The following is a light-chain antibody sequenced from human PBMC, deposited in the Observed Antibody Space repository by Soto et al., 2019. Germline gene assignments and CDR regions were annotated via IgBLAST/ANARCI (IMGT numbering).Light chain of an antibody. Sequence: EFVFTQSPCTLSLSPGERATLSCRASQTVRNNYLAWYQQKPGQAPRLLIYDASSRATGIPDRFSGGGSGTDFTLTISRLEPEDFAVYYCQQFSRYPLTFGGGTKVDIK. CDR2: DAS. CDR1: QTVRNNY. J-gene: IGKJ4*01. CDR3: QQFSRYPLT. V-gene: IGKV3-20*01.